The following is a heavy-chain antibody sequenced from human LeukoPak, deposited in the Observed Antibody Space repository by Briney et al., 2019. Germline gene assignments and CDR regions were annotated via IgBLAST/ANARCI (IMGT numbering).Heavy chain of an antibody. D-gene: IGHD3-22*01. Sequence: PSETLSLTCAVYGGSFSGYYWSWIRQPPGKGLEWIGEINHSGVTIYNPSPKSRVTISVDTSKNQFSLRLSSVTAADTAVYYCAREKTYYDSSGNYYGGVFDYWGQGTLVAVSS. CDR1: GGSFSGYY. V-gene: IGHV4-34*01. CDR2: INHSGVT. CDR3: AREKTYYDSSGNYYGGVFDY. J-gene: IGHJ4*02.